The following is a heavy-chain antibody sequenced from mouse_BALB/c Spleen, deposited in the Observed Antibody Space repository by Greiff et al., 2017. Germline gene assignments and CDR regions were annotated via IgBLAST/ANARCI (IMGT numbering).Heavy chain of an antibody. J-gene: IGHJ2*01. CDR1: GYSITSDYA. CDR2: ISYSGST. V-gene: IGHV3-2*02. CDR3: ARSGYYFDY. Sequence: EVQGVESGPGLVKPSQSLSLTCTVTGYSITSDYAWNWIRQFPGNKLEWMGYISYSGSTSYNPSLKSRISITRDTSKNQFFLQLNSVTTEDTATYYCARSGYYFDYWGQGTTLTVSS.